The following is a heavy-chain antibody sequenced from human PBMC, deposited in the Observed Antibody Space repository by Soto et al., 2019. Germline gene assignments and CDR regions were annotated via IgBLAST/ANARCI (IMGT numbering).Heavy chain of an antibody. V-gene: IGHV4-4*07. CDR2: FSLSGTT. Sequence: SETLSLTCSVSGASIAGSSYWSWIRQPAGKGLEWIGRFSLSGTTNYSPSLRGRVTMSADVSKNQFSLRLTSVTAADTALYYCARGMTPPGAPAWYYFDSWGQGTLVTVSS. D-gene: IGHD2-8*02. CDR1: GASIAGSSY. J-gene: IGHJ4*02. CDR3: ARGMTPPGAPAWYYFDS.